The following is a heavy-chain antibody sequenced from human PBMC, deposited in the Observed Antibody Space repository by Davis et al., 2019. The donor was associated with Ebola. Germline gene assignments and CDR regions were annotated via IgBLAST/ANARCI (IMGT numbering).Heavy chain of an antibody. D-gene: IGHD2-8*02. V-gene: IGHV3-15*01. CDR2: KTNSGTT. CDR1: GFIFNNCG. J-gene: IGHJ3*01. Sequence: GESLKISCAASGFIFNNCGMHWVRQAPGKGLEWVGLKTNSGTTDFTAPVKGRFTISREDSTNTLYLQMSSLKTEDTAMYYCTTSLVAGGFDLWGQGTMVTVSS. CDR3: TTSLVAGGFDL.